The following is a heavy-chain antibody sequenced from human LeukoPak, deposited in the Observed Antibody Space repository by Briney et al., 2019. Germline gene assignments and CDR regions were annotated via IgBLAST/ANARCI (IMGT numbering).Heavy chain of an antibody. J-gene: IGHJ4*02. CDR2: IFSNDEK. D-gene: IGHD3-10*01. CDR3: ARNGPASVVRGVTPSYFDY. CDR1: GFSLSNARMG. V-gene: IGHV2-26*01. Sequence: ESGPTLVKPTETLTLTCTVSGFSLSNARMGVSWIRQPPGKALEWLAHIFSNDEKSYSTSLKSRLTISEDTSKSQVVLTMTNMDPVDTATYYCARNGPASVVRGVTPSYFDYWGQGTLVTVSS.